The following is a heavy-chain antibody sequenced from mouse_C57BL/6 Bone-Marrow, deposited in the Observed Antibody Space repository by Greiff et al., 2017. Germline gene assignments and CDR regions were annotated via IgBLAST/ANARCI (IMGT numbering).Heavy chain of an antibody. Sequence: VQGVESGAELARPGASVKLSCKASGYTFTSYGISWVKQRTGQGLEWIGEIYPRSGNTYYNEKFKGKATLTADKSSSTAYMELRSLTSEDSAVYFCVGRYYAMDYWGQGTSVTVSS. V-gene: IGHV1-81*01. CDR2: IYPRSGNT. CDR3: VGRYYAMDY. CDR1: GYTFTSYG. J-gene: IGHJ4*01.